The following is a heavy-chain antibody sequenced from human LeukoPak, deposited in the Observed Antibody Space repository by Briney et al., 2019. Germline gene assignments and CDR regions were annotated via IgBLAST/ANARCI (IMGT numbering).Heavy chain of an antibody. CDR2: IRYDGSNK. CDR1: GFTFSSYG. J-gene: IGHJ6*02. D-gene: IGHD6-19*01. Sequence: GGSLRLSCAAPGFTFSSYGMHWVRQAPGKGLEWVALIRYDGSNKYYADSVKGRFTISRDNSKNTLYLQMNSLRAEDTAVYYCAKDQGIAVAENYYGMDVWGQGTTVTVSS. V-gene: IGHV3-30*02. CDR3: AKDQGIAVAENYYGMDV.